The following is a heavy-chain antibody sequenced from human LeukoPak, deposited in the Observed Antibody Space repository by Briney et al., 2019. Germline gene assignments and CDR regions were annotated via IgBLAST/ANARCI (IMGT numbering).Heavy chain of an antibody. J-gene: IGHJ4*02. CDR2: INPNSGGT. Sequence: ASVKVSCKASGYTFTGHYMHWVRQAPGQGLEWMGWINPNSGGTNYAQKFQGRVTMTRDTSISTAYMELSRLRSDDTAVYYCARDEMENGYFDYWGQGTLVTVSS. D-gene: IGHD5-24*01. CDR1: GYTFTGHY. V-gene: IGHV1-2*02. CDR3: ARDEMENGYFDY.